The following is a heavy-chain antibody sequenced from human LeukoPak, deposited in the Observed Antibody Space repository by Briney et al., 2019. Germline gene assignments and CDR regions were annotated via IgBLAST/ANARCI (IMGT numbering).Heavy chain of an antibody. CDR2: IYTSGST. J-gene: IGHJ6*03. D-gene: IGHD3-10*01. V-gene: IGHV4-4*07. CDR1: GGSISSYY. CDR3: AREVNMVRGVIITKYYYYYYMDV. Sequence: SETLSLTCTVSGGSISSYYWSWLRQPAGKGLEWFGRIYTSGSTNYNPSLKSRVTMAVDTSKNQFSLKLSSVTAADTAVYYGAREVNMVRGVIITKYYYYYYMDVWGKGTTVTVSS.